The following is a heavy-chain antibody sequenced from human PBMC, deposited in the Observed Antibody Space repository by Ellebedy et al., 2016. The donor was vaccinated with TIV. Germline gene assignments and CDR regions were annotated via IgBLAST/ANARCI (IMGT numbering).Heavy chain of an antibody. CDR3: VRGTSPGHFYYMDV. V-gene: IGHV1-46*01. CDR1: AYTFTNYY. J-gene: IGHJ6*03. CDR2: IDPSCGGT. D-gene: IGHD2-8*01. Sequence: AASVKVSCKASAYTFTNYYIHWVRQAPGQGLDWMGMIDPSCGGTTYSQKFQGRVTMTRDTSTYTVYMDLSSLRSEDTAVYYCVRGTSPGHFYYMDVWGKGTTVTVSS.